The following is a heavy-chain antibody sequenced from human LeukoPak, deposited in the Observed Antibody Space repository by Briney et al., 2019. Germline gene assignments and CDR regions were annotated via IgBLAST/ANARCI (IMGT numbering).Heavy chain of an antibody. CDR2: IYYSGST. D-gene: IGHD1-26*01. J-gene: IGHJ4*02. CDR1: GGSAGSGNYY. CDR3: ARCKSLSGSYRYYFDY. Sequence: SETLSLTCIVSGGSAGSGNYYWNWIRQPPGKGLEWIGSIYYSGSTNYNPSLKSRVTMSVDTSKNQFSLKLNSVIAADTAVYYCARCKSLSGSYRYYFDYWGQGTLVTVSS. V-gene: IGHV4-61*01.